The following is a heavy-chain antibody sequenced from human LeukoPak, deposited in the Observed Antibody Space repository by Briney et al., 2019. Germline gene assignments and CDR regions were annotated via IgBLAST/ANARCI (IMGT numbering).Heavy chain of an antibody. D-gene: IGHD3-22*01. Sequence: PSETLSLTCTVSGGSISSYYWSWIRQPPGKGLEWIGYIYYSGSTNYNPSLKSRVTISVDTSKNQFSLKLSSVTAADTAVYYCARVSYDSSGYYNWFDPWGQGTLVTVSS. J-gene: IGHJ5*02. CDR3: ARVSYDSSGYYNWFDP. CDR1: GGSISSYY. CDR2: IYYSGST. V-gene: IGHV4-59*08.